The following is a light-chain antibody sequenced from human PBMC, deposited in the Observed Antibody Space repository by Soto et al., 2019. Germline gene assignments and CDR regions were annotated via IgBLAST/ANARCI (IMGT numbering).Light chain of an antibody. J-gene: IGLJ2*01. CDR3: AAWDDSLNGVI. CDR2: NNN. V-gene: IGLV1-44*01. CDR1: NSNIGSNT. Sequence: QPVLTQPPSASGTPGQGVTISCSGSNSNIGSNTVNWYQQLPGTAPKLLIFNNNQRPSGVPDRFSGSKSGTSASLAVSGLQSEDEADYYCAAWDDSLNGVIFGGGTKVTVL.